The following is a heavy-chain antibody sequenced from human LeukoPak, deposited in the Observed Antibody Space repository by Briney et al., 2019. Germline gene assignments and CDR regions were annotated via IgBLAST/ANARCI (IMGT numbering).Heavy chain of an antibody. CDR1: GFTLGSHD. D-gene: IGHD5-18*01. CDR3: VREARGYHYTYFDY. CDR2: IASGFQI. V-gene: IGHV3-13*01. Sequence: GGSLRLSCTASGFTLGSHDMNWVRQTTGEGLQWVAAIASGFQIFYAGSVKGRFTVSREDAKKSLYLQMNSLRAGDTAVYYCVREARGYHYTYFDYWGQGTLVTVSS. J-gene: IGHJ4*02.